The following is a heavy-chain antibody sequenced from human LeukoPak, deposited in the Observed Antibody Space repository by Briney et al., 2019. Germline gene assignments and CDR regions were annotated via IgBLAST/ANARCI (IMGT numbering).Heavy chain of an antibody. J-gene: IGHJ4*02. V-gene: IGHV3-23*01. Sequence: GGSLRLSCAASGFTFSSYAMSWVRQAPGKGLEWVSAISGNGGSTYYADSVKGRFTISRDNSKNTLYLQINSLRAEDTAVYYCAKDWGEYFDYVWGSFTSFDFWGQGTLVTVSS. CDR2: ISGNGGST. CDR1: GFTFSSYA. CDR3: AKDWGEYFDYVWGSFTSFDF. D-gene: IGHD3-16*01.